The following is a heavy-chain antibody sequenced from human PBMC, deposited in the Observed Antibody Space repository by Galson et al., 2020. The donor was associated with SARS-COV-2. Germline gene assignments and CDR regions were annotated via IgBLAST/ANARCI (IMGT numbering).Heavy chain of an antibody. CDR2: INTYNGNR. D-gene: IGHD3-10*01. V-gene: IGHV1-18*04. J-gene: IGHJ6*02. Sequence: ASVKVSCKASGYTFNSYGVNWVRQAPGQGLEWMGWINTYNGNRNYAQKFQGRVTLITGTSTSTAHMELRSLRSDDTAVYYCARGGQRDLLTPTYYSYYSGMDVWGQGPTVTVSS. CDR1: GYTFNSYG. CDR3: ARGGQRDLLTPTYYSYYSGMDV.